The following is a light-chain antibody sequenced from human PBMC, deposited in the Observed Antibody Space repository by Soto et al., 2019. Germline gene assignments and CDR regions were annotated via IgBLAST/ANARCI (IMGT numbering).Light chain of an antibody. CDR2: GAS. CDR3: QQYHNWPPQYT. V-gene: IGKV3-15*01. Sequence: EIVLTQSPATLSVSPGERATLSCRASQTVSSNLAWYQQKPGQAPRLLIHGASTRATGVPARFSGGGSGTEFTLTISSLQSEDFAAYYCQQYHNWPPQYTFGQGTKLQIK. J-gene: IGKJ2*01. CDR1: QTVSSN.